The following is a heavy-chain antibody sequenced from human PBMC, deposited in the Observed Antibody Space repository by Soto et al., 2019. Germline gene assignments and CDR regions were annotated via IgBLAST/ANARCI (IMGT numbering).Heavy chain of an antibody. Sequence: SETLSLTCTVSGGSISSYYWSWIRQPPGKGLEWIGYIYYSGSTNYNPSLKSRVTISVDTSKNQFSLKLSSVTAADTAVYYCARGGPDEYYDFWSGYLNWFDPWGQGTLVTVSS. CDR3: ARGGPDEYYDFWSGYLNWFDP. V-gene: IGHV4-59*01. D-gene: IGHD3-3*01. J-gene: IGHJ5*02. CDR2: IYYSGST. CDR1: GGSISSYY.